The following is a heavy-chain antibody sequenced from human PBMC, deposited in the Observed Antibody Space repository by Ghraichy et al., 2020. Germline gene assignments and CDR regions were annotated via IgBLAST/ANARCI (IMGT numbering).Heavy chain of an antibody. CDR2: ISSSSSYI. CDR3: ARDADGYYDFWSGSLYYYYYYGMDV. D-gene: IGHD3-3*01. Sequence: GGSLRLSCAASGFTFSSYSMNWVRQAPGKGLEWVSSISSSSSYIYYADSVKGRFTISRDNAKNSLYLQMNSLRAEDTAVYYCARDADGYYDFWSGSLYYYYYYGMDVWGQGTTVTVSS. V-gene: IGHV3-21*01. CDR1: GFTFSSYS. J-gene: IGHJ6*02.